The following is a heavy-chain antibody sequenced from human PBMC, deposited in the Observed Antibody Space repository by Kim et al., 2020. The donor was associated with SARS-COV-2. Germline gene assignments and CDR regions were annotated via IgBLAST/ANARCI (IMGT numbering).Heavy chain of an antibody. D-gene: IGHD3-10*01. V-gene: IGHV4-39*07. CDR3: ARASGLWFGESNNWFDP. Sequence: LKSRVPISVDTSKNQFSLRLSSVTAADTAVYYCARASGLWFGESNNWFDPWGQGTLVTVSS. J-gene: IGHJ5*02.